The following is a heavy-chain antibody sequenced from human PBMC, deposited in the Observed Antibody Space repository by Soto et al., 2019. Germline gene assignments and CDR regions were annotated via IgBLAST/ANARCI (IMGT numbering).Heavy chain of an antibody. Sequence: GGSLRLSCAASGFTFSSYAMSWVRQAPGKGLEWVSAISGSGGSTYYADSVKGRFTISRDNSKNTLYLQMNSLRAEDTAVYYCAKGLYCSGGSCYGYFDYWGQGTLVTVSS. J-gene: IGHJ4*02. CDR3: AKGLYCSGGSCYGYFDY. D-gene: IGHD2-15*01. V-gene: IGHV3-23*01. CDR2: ISGSGGST. CDR1: GFTFSSYA.